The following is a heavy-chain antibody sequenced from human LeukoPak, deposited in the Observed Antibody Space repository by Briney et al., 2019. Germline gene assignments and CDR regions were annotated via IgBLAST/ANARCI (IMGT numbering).Heavy chain of an antibody. CDR2: ISYDGSNK. Sequence: SCKASGGTFSSYAMHWVRQAPGKGLEWVAVISYDGSNKYYADSVKGRFTISRDNSKNTLYLQMNSLRAEDTAVYYCARGKLRLGELSLVYWGQGTLVTVSS. CDR3: ARGKLRLGELSLVY. D-gene: IGHD3-16*02. V-gene: IGHV3-30-3*01. CDR1: GGTFSSYA. J-gene: IGHJ4*02.